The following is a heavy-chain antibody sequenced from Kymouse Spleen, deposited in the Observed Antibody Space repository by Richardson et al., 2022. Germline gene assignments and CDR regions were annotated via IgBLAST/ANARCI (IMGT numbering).Heavy chain of an antibody. CDR3: ARSLELTYYYGMDV. J-gene: IGHJ6*02. Sequence: QVQLQQWGAGLLKPSETLSLTCAVYGGSFSGYYWSWIRQPPGKGLEWIGEINHSGSTNYNPSLKSRVTISVDTSKNQFSLKLSSVTAADTAVYYCARSLELTYYYGMDVWGQGTTVTVSS. CDR2: INHSGST. CDR1: GGSFSGYY. D-gene: IGHD1-7*01. V-gene: IGHV4-34*01.